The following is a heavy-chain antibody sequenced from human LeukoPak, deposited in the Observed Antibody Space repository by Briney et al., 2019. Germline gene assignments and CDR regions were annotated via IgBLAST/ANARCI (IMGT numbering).Heavy chain of an antibody. D-gene: IGHD3-22*01. CDR3: AKGHHYYDSSGYYSFYYYYYMDV. Sequence: GSLRLSCAASGFTFSSYAMSWVRQAPGKGLEWVSAISGSGGSTYYADSVKGRFTISRDNSKNTLYLQMNSLRAEDTAVYYCAKGHHYYDSSGYYSFYYYYYMDVWGKGTTVTVSS. V-gene: IGHV3-23*01. J-gene: IGHJ6*03. CDR1: GFTFSSYA. CDR2: ISGSGGST.